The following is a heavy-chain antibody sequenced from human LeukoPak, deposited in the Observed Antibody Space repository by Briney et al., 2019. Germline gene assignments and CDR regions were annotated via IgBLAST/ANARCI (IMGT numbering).Heavy chain of an antibody. CDR2: IWYDGSNK. CDR3: ARERGDCSSTSCYAHWLDP. D-gene: IGHD2-2*01. CDR1: GFTFSSYG. V-gene: IGHV3-33*01. J-gene: IGHJ5*02. Sequence: GGSLRLSCAASGFTFSSYGMHWVRQAPGEGLEWVAVIWYDGSNKYYADSVKGRFTISRDNSKNTLYLQMNSLRAEDTAVYYCARERGDCSSTSCYAHWLDPWGQGTLVTVSS.